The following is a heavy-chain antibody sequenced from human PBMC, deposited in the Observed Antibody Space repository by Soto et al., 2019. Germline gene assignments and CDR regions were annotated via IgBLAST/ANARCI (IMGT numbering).Heavy chain of an antibody. Sequence: PGGSLRLSCAASGFTFSSYAMSWVRQAPGKGLEWVSAISGSGGSTYYADSVKGRFTISRDNSKNTLYLQMNSLRAEDTAVYYCAKDRYYYDFWSDTQTEPATDLDYWGQGTLVTVSS. CDR3: AKDRYYYDFWSDTQTEPATDLDY. CDR1: GFTFSSYA. J-gene: IGHJ4*02. V-gene: IGHV3-23*01. CDR2: ISGSGGST. D-gene: IGHD3-3*01.